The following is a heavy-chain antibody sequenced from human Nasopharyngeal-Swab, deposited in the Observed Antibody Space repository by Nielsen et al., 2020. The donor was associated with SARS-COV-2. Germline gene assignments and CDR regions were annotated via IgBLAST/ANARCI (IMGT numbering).Heavy chain of an antibody. D-gene: IGHD4-17*01. Sequence: SVKVSCKVSGGTFKNYAISWVRRAPGQGLEWMGGINPNFGTTNYAHKFQDRAKITADQSTRTAYMELSSLRSDDTAVYYCATWGIGYGENAHATFDSWGQGTQVTVSS. CDR3: ATWGIGYGENAHATFDS. V-gene: IGHV1-69*13. CDR2: INPNFGTT. J-gene: IGHJ4*02. CDR1: GGTFKNYA.